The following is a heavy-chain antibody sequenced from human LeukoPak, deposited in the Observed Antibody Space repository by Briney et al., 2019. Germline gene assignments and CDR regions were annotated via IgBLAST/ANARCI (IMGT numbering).Heavy chain of an antibody. CDR3: AKDLEVAGRSYYYYNLDV. J-gene: IGHJ6*02. CDR2: ISAYNGNT. Sequence: ASVKVSCKASGYTFTSYGISWVRQAPGQGLEWMGWISAYNGNTNYAQKLQGRVTMTTDTSTSTAYMELRSLRSDDTAVYYCAKDLEVAGRSYYYYNLDVWGQGTTVTVSS. V-gene: IGHV1-18*01. CDR1: GYTFTSYG. D-gene: IGHD6-19*01.